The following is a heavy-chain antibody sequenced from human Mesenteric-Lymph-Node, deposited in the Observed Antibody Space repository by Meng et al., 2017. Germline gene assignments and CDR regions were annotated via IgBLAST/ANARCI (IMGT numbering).Heavy chain of an antibody. CDR3: ARVSGNWKILKY. J-gene: IGHJ4*02. V-gene: IGHV3-30*17. CDR2: ISYDGSNK. D-gene: IGHD1-1*01. Sequence: QVLWVVCGGGVVVPGRFLELFCGGFVFTFCCIAMLWVREARGRGVEWVAVISYDGSNKYYADSVKGRFTISRDNSKNTLYLQLNSRRAEDTAVYKCARVSGNWKILKYWGQGTLVTVSS. CDR1: VFTFCCIA.